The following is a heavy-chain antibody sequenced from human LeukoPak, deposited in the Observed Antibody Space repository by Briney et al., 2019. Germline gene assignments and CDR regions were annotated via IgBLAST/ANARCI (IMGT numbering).Heavy chain of an antibody. J-gene: IGHJ4*02. CDR2: VYYSGST. D-gene: IGHD2-15*01. Sequence: PSETLSLTCTVSGGSISSSSYFWAWIRQPPGKGLEWIGSVYYSGSTYYNPSLKSRVTISVDTTKNQFSLKLSSVTAADTAVYYCAREGGSVGYTAYWGQGTLVTVSS. V-gene: IGHV4-39*02. CDR1: GGSISSSSYF. CDR3: AREGGSVGYTAY.